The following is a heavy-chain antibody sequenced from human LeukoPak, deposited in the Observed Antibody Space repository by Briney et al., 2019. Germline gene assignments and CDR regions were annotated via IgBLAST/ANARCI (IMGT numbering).Heavy chain of an antibody. CDR2: ISSSSSYI. Sequence: GGSLRLSCAASGFTFSNYWMSWVRQAPGKGLEWVSSISSSSSYIYYADSVKGRFTISRDNAKNSLYLQMNSLRAEDTAVYYCARDPRIVVVPAIWGQGTLVTVSS. CDR1: GFTFSNYW. CDR3: ARDPRIVVVPAI. V-gene: IGHV3-21*01. D-gene: IGHD2-2*01. J-gene: IGHJ4*02.